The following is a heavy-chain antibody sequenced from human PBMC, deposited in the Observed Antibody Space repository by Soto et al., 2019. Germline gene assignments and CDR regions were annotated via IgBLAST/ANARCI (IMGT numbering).Heavy chain of an antibody. D-gene: IGHD3-10*01. Sequence: QVPLVQSGAEVKKPGASVKISCKASGFTFTSYGISWVRQAPGQGLEWMGWISAYNGNTNYAQKLQGRVTMTTDTSTSTVYMELRSLRSDDTAVYYCARGELLWFGDPQGADDWGQGTLGTVSS. CDR2: ISAYNGNT. CDR1: GFTFTSYG. V-gene: IGHV1-18*01. J-gene: IGHJ4*02. CDR3: ARGELLWFGDPQGADD.